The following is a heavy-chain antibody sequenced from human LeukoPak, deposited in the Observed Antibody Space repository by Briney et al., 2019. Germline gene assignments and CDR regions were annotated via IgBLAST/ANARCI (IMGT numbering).Heavy chain of an antibody. CDR2: INPNSGGT. CDR3: ARGRRSERGYSYGELVDAFDI. D-gene: IGHD5-18*01. Sequence: GASVKVSCKASGYTFTGYYMHWVRQAPGQGLEWMGRINPNSGGTNHAQKLQGRVTMTRDTSISTAYMELNRLRSDDTAVYYCARGRRSERGYSYGELVDAFDIWGQGTMVTVSS. CDR1: GYTFTGYY. V-gene: IGHV1-2*06. J-gene: IGHJ3*02.